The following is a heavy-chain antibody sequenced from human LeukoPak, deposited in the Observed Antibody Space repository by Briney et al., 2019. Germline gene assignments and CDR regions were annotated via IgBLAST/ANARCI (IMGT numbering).Heavy chain of an antibody. V-gene: IGHV4-34*01. J-gene: IGHJ4*02. Sequence: PSETLSLTCGVYGGSFSGYYWSWIRQPPGKGLEWIGEINPRGSTNYNPSLTSRVTLSADTSKNQFSLTLNSVTAADTAVYYCARRRLGYYFDYWGQGTLVTVSS. CDR2: INPRGST. CDR1: GGSFSGYY. D-gene: IGHD5-24*01. CDR3: ARRRLGYYFDY.